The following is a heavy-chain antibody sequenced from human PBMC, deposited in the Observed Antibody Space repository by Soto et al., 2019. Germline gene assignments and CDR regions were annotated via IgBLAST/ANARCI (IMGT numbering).Heavy chain of an antibody. V-gene: IGHV3-11*06. CDR3: STDASVISPNSGAFDI. J-gene: IGHJ3*02. D-gene: IGHD6-25*01. CDR2: ITSISIYT. Sequence: KPGGSLRGSGPASGFTCRDYHLAWIRQAPGKGLERVSYITSISIYTNYGDSVKGRFTISRDNAKESLYLQLNSLRAEDTAIYYCSTDASVISPNSGAFDIWGQGTMVSVSS. CDR1: GFTCRDYH.